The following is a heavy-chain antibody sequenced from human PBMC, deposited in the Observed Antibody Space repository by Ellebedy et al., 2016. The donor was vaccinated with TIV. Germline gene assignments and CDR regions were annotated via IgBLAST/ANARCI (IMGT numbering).Heavy chain of an antibody. Sequence: MPSETLSLTCTVSGDSISSGNYYWNWIRQHPGKGLEWIGYIYHSGSTYYNPSLKSRVTISVDTSKNQFSLKLSSVTAADTAVYFCATRGYDSGWSDYWGRGTLVTVSS. V-gene: IGHV4-31*03. J-gene: IGHJ4*02. D-gene: IGHD6-19*01. CDR3: ATRGYDSGWSDY. CDR1: GDSISSGNYY. CDR2: IYHSGST.